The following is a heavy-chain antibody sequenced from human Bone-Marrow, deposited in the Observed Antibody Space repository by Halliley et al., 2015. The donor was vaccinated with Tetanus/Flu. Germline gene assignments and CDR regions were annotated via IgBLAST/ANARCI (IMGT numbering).Heavy chain of an antibody. J-gene: IGHJ4*02. Sequence: LEWVSSISGTSTYIFYADSVKGRFTISRDNAKNSLYLQMNSLRAEDTAVYHSARDYGAMEFDQWGQGTLVTVSS. V-gene: IGHV3-21*06. D-gene: IGHD5-18*01. CDR2: ISGTSTYI. CDR3: ARDYGAMEFDQ.